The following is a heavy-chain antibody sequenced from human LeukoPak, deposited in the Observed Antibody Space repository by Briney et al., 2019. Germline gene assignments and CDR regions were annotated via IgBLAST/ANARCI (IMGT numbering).Heavy chain of an antibody. V-gene: IGHV1-18*01. J-gene: IGHJ4*02. CDR2: ISAYNANT. CDR3: ASGYMATAIFDY. D-gene: IGHD5-18*01. CDR1: GYTFTSYG. Sequence: ASVKVSCKASGYTFTSYGINWLRQAPGQGLEWMGWISAYNANTNYAQKLQGRVTMTTDTSTSTAYMELRSLRSDDTAVYYCASGYMATAIFDYWGQGTLVTVSP.